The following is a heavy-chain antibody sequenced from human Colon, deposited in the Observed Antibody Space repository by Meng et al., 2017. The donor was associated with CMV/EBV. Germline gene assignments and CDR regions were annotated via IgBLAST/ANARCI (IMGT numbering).Heavy chain of an antibody. CDR2: IIPIFGTA. CDR1: VGTFSSYA. Sequence: SSVNVSCKASVGTFSSYAISWVRQAPGQGLEWMGGIIPIFGTANYAQKFQGRVTITTDESTSTAYMELSSLGSEDTAVYYCARERITMVRGVIVTGMDVWGQGTTVTVSS. CDR3: ARERITMVRGVIVTGMDV. V-gene: IGHV1-69*05. D-gene: IGHD3-10*01. J-gene: IGHJ6*02.